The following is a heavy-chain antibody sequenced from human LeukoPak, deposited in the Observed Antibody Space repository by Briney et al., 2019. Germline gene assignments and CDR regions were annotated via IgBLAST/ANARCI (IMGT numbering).Heavy chain of an antibody. D-gene: IGHD3-22*01. CDR1: GFIIISYR. CDR2: IKQDGSEK. CDR3: AKSSGFDY. J-gene: IGHJ4*02. V-gene: IGHV3-7*01. Sequence: PGESLRLSCAASGFIIISYRMSWVRQAPGKGLEWVANIKQDGSEKYYVDSVKGRFTISRDNAKNSLYLQMNSLRPEDTAVYYCAKSSGFDYWGQGTLVIVSS.